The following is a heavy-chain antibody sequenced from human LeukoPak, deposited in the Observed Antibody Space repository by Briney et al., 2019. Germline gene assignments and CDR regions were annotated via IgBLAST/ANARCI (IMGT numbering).Heavy chain of an antibody. D-gene: IGHD3-16*02. CDR1: GGSFSDCY. CDR3: ASHYSSGSYRYTGSFDS. Sequence: PSETLSLTCAVYGGSFSDCYWSWLRQPPGKGLEWIGEINHSGTTNYSPSLKSRVSISVDTSKNQFSLKLNSVTAADAAMYYCASHYSSGSYRYTGSFDSWGQGMLVNVSS. V-gene: IGHV4-34*01. J-gene: IGHJ4*02. CDR2: INHSGTT.